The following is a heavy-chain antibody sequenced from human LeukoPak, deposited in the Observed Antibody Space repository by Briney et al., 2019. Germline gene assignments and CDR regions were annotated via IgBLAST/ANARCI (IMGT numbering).Heavy chain of an antibody. CDR3: AKIGANVGF. Sequence: GGSLRLSCAASGFTFSSYAMSWVRQAPGKGLDWVSSINGGGGSTYYADSVKGRFTIPRDNSTNTLELQMNSLRAEDTAVYYCAKIGANVGFWGQGTLVTVSS. J-gene: IGHJ4*02. D-gene: IGHD4/OR15-4a*01. CDR2: INGGGGST. V-gene: IGHV3-23*01. CDR1: GFTFSSYA.